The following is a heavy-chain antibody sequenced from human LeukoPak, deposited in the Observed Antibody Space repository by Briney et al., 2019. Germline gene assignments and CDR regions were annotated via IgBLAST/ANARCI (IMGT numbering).Heavy chain of an antibody. CDR3: ARDGAPDYGDYPYYFDY. J-gene: IGHJ4*02. CDR1: GGSISSYY. D-gene: IGHD4-17*01. V-gene: IGHV4-59*01. CDR2: IYYSGST. Sequence: PSETLSLTCTVSGGSISSYYWSWIRQPPGKGLEWIGYIYYSGSTNYNPSLKSRVTISVDTSKNQFSLKLSSVTAADTAVYYCARDGAPDYGDYPYYFDYWGQGTLVTVSS.